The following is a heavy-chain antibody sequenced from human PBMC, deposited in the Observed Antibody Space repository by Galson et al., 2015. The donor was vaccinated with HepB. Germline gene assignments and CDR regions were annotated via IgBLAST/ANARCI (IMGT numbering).Heavy chain of an antibody. CDR3: ARGSAPFDY. Sequence: SVKVSCKASGYTFTTYSMNWVRQAPGQGLEWMGWINTDTGNPTYAQGFTGRFVFSLDTSVSTTYLQISSLKADDTAVYYCARGSAPFDYWGQGTLVTVSS. CDR1: GYTFTTYS. CDR2: INTDTGNP. V-gene: IGHV7-4-1*02. J-gene: IGHJ4*02.